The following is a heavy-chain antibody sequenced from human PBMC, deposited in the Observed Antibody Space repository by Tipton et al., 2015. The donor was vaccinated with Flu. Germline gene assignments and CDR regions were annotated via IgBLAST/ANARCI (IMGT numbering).Heavy chain of an antibody. CDR2: IYGSGST. Sequence: TLSLTCTVSGGSLSSFYWSWIRQPAGKGLEYIGRIYGSGSTNYNPSFKSRVSMSLDASKTQFSLNLNSVTAADTAMYYCARGSGSGTHVMFDYWGQGTLVTVSS. CDR1: GGSLSSFY. V-gene: IGHV4-4*07. J-gene: IGHJ4*02. D-gene: IGHD3-10*01. CDR3: ARGSGSGTHVMFDY.